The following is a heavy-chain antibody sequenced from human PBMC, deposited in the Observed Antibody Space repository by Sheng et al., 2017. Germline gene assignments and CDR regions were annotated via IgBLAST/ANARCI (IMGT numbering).Heavy chain of an antibody. D-gene: IGHD3-9*01. Sequence: QLQLQESGPGLVKPSETLSLTCTVSGDSISSATFSWAWVRQPPGKELEWIASIQYSGNTFYNPSLNSRVTTSMDTSKNQFSLRVNSVTAADTAVYYCARLSPDWAGPQFDYWGQEPWSPSPQ. J-gene: IGHJ4*01. CDR3: ARLSPDWAGPQFDY. CDR2: IQYSGNT. V-gene: IGHV4-39*01. CDR1: GDSISSATFS.